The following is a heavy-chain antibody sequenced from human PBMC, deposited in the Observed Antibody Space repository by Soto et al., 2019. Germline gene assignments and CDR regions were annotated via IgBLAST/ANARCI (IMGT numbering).Heavy chain of an antibody. CDR2: IRTKKDGGTT. CDR3: CTTSAFTINY. V-gene: IGHV3-15*07. CDR1: GFNFSDAW. J-gene: IGHJ4*02. Sequence: DVQLVESGGGLVKPGGSLRLSCAASGFNFSDAWMNWVRQAPGKGLEWVGRIRTKKDGGTTEYAAPVKGRFTISRDDSKNTVNLQMNSLKTEDTGVYYCCTTSAFTINYWGQGTLVSVSS. D-gene: IGHD1-26*01.